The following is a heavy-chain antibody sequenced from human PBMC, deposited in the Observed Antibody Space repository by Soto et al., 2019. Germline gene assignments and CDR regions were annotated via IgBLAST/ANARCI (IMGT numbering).Heavy chain of an antibody. Sequence: ASVKFSCKASGYTFTSCDINWVRQATGQGLEWMGWMNPNSGNTGYAQKFQGRVTMTRNTSISTAYMELSSLRSEDTAVYYCARDILMGRSGLKYWGQGTPVTVSS. CDR1: GYTFTSCD. CDR3: ARDILMGRSGLKY. CDR2: MNPNSGNT. J-gene: IGHJ4*02. V-gene: IGHV1-8*01. D-gene: IGHD3-22*01.